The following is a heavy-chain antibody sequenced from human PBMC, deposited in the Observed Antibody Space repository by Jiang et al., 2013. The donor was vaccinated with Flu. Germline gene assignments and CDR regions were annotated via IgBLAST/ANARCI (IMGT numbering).Heavy chain of an antibody. CDR1: GDSVSSNSAA. Sequence: GDSVSSNSAAWNWIRQSPSRGLEWLGRTYYRSKWYNDYAVSVKSRITINPDTSKNQFSLQLNSVTPEDTAVYYCARSFSTRIAAAGYYYYGMDVWGQGTTVTVSS. CDR2: TYYRSKWYN. CDR3: ARSFSTRIAAAGYYYYGMDV. V-gene: IGHV6-1*01. D-gene: IGHD6-13*01. J-gene: IGHJ6*02.